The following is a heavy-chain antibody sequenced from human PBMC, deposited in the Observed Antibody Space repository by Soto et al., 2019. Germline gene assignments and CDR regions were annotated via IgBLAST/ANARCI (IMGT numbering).Heavy chain of an antibody. V-gene: IGHV3-11*06. CDR3: AREGPAYDILTGYPSPYFDY. J-gene: IGHJ4*02. D-gene: IGHD3-9*01. CDR1: GFTFSDYY. Sequence: PGGSLRLSCAASGFTFSDYYMSWIRQAPGKGLEWVSYISASSSYTNYADSVKGRFTISRDNSKNTLYLQMNSLRAEDTAVYYCAREGPAYDILTGYPSPYFDYWGQGTLVTVSS. CDR2: ISASSSYT.